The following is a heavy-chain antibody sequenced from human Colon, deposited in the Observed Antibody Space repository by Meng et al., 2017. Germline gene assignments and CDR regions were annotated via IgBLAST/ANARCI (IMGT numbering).Heavy chain of an antibody. Sequence: GESLKISCAASGFTFSSYAMHWVRQAPGKGLEWVAVISYDGSNKYYADSVKVRFTISRDNSKNTLYLQMNSLRAEDTAVYYCARSRIVGATLGYWGQGTLVTVSS. J-gene: IGHJ4*02. CDR1: GFTFSSYA. V-gene: IGHV3-30*01. CDR3: ARSRIVGATLGY. D-gene: IGHD1-26*01. CDR2: ISYDGSNK.